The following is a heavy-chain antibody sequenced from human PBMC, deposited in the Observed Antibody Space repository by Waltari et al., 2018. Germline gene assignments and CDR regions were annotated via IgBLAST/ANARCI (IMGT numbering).Heavy chain of an antibody. Sequence: QVQLVESGGGVVQPGRSLRLSCAASEFTFRSYAMHWVCQAPGKGLEWVAVISYNERNIYYVDTVKGRFTISRDNSEKMLYLQMNSLRVEDTAVYYCARDYCDRTNCHGMDVWGQGTTVTVSS. D-gene: IGHD3-22*01. CDR3: ARDYCDRTNCHGMDV. CDR2: ISYNERNI. J-gene: IGHJ6*02. CDR1: EFTFRSYA. V-gene: IGHV3-30*04.